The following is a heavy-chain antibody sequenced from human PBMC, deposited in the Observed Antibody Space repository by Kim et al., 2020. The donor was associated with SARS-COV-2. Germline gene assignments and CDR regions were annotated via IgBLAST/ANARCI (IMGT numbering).Heavy chain of an antibody. Sequence: SVKVSCKASGGTFSSYAISWVRQAPGQGLEWMGGIIPIFGTANYAQKFQGRVTITADESTSTAYMELSSLRSEDTAVYYCARDLSGYSYGDDAFDIWGQGTMVTVSS. CDR3: ARDLSGYSYGDDAFDI. CDR2: IIPIFGTA. D-gene: IGHD5-18*01. V-gene: IGHV1-69*13. J-gene: IGHJ3*02. CDR1: GGTFSSYA.